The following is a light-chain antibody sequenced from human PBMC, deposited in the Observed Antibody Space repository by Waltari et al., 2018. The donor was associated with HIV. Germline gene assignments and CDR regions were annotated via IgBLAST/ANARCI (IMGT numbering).Light chain of an antibody. CDR3: ASWDDRLSGRGV. V-gene: IGLV1-44*01. CDR1: ISNIGKTI. J-gene: IGLJ3*02. CDR2: NNN. Sequence: QPMLTQPPSASGIPGQRVTIPCSATISNIGKTIVNWYQHFPGTAPNLLIYNNNQRPSGVPDRFSGSKSGSSASLAIRGLQSEDEADYYCASWDDRLSGRGVFGGGTRLTVL.